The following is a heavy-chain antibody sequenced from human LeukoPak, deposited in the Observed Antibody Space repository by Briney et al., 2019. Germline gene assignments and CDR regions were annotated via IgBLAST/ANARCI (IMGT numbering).Heavy chain of an antibody. CDR2: INTDGSST. CDR1: GFTFSSYW. Sequence: GGSLRLSCAASGFTFSSYWMHWVRQAPGKGLVWVSRINTDGSSTSYADSVKGRFTISRDNAKNTLYLQMNSLRAEDTAVYYCARGTMYDEYSSSISIDIWGQGTMVTVSS. V-gene: IGHV3-74*01. CDR3: ARGTMYDEYSSSISIDI. D-gene: IGHD6-6*01. J-gene: IGHJ3*02.